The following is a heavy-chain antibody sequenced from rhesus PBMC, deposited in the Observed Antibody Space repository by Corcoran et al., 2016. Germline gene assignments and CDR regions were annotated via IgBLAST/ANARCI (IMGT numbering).Heavy chain of an antibody. D-gene: IGHD6-25*01. CDR2: IGGSSGST. CDR3: ARASSGSWNWYFDL. CDR1: GGSISGYY. V-gene: IGHV4-165*02. Sequence: QVQLQESGPGLVKPSETLSLTCAVSGGSISGYYWTWIRQPPGQGLEWIGYIGGSSGSTYYNPALKSRVTISTDTSKNQFSLKLSSVTAADTAVYYCARASSGSWNWYFDLWGPGTPITISS. J-gene: IGHJ2*01.